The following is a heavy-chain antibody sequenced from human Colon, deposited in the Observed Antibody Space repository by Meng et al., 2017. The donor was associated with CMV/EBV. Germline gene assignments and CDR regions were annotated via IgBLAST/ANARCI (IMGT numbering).Heavy chain of an antibody. CDR2: IGSSSSYK. J-gene: IGHJ4*02. D-gene: IGHD2-2*01. Sequence: GEFLKISCAASGFTFSSYTMNWVRQAPGKGLEWVSSIGSSSSYKYYADSVKGRFTISRDSAKNSLYLQMNSLRAEDTAVYYCARDVSRSAAIYWGQGTLVTVSS. CDR3: ARDVSRSAAIY. V-gene: IGHV3-21*01. CDR1: GFTFSSYT.